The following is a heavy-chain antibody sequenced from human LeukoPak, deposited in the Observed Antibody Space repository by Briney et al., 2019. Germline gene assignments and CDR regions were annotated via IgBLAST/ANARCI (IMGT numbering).Heavy chain of an antibody. J-gene: IGHJ4*02. V-gene: IGHV4-59*01. CDR3: ARDAGGSYYDY. CDR2: IYYSGST. D-gene: IGHD1-26*01. Sequence: SETLSLTCTVSGGSISSYYWSWIRQPPGKGLEWIGYIYYSGSTNYNPSLKSRDTISVDTSKNQFSLKLSSVTAADTAVYYCARDAGGSYYDYWGQGTLVTVSS. CDR1: GGSISSYY.